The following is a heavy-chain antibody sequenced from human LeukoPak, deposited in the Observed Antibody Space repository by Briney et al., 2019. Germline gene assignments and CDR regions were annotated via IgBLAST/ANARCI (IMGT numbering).Heavy chain of an antibody. Sequence: SVKVSCKASGYTFTNYGISWVRQAPGQGLEWMGRIIPILGIANYAQKFQGRVTITADKSTSTAYMELSSLRSEDTAEYYCARARCDTCGYGSWGQGTLVTVSS. CDR2: IIPILGIA. CDR1: GYTFTNYG. CDR3: ARARCDTCGYGS. D-gene: IGHD3-22*01. J-gene: IGHJ5*02. V-gene: IGHV1-69*04.